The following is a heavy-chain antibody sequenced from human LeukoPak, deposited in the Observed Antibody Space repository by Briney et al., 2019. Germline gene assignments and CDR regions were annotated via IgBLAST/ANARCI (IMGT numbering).Heavy chain of an antibody. CDR2: MNPNSGNT. CDR1: RYTFTSYD. V-gene: IGHV1-8*01. D-gene: IGHD3-10*01. CDR3: ARSWFGELLYGYYYGMDV. J-gene: IGHJ6*02. Sequence: ASVKVSCKASRYTFTSYDINWVRQATGQGLGWMGWMNPNSGNTGYAQKFQGRVTMTRNTSISTAYMELSSLRSEDTAVYYCARSWFGELLYGYYYGMDVWGQGTTVTVSS.